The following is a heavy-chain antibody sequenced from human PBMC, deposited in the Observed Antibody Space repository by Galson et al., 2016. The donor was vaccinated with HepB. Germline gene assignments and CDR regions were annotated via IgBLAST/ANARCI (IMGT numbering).Heavy chain of an antibody. D-gene: IGHD3-10*01. CDR2: IYHSGST. Sequence: TLSLTCTVSGGSISSGGYYWSWIRQHPGKGLEWIGYIYHSGSTYYNPSLKGRVTISVDTSKNQFSLKLNSVTAADTAVYFCARDRSSGSGSFGYWGQGTLVTVSS. CDR1: GGSISSGGYY. J-gene: IGHJ4*02. V-gene: IGHV4-31*03. CDR3: ARDRSSGSGSFGY.